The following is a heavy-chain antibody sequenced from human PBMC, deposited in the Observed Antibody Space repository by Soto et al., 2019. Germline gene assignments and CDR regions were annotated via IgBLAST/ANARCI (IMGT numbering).Heavy chain of an antibody. CDR3: ARTSAAGKYYYGMDV. CDR1: GYSFTSYW. D-gene: IGHD6-13*01. V-gene: IGHV5-51*01. J-gene: IGHJ6*02. Sequence: EVQLVQSGAEVKKPGESLKISCKGSGYSFTSYWIGWVRQMPGKGLEWMGIIYPGDSDTRYSPSFQGQVTISADKSIDTGHLQWRSLKASDTAMYYCARTSAAGKYYYGMDVWGQGTTVTVSS. CDR2: IYPGDSDT.